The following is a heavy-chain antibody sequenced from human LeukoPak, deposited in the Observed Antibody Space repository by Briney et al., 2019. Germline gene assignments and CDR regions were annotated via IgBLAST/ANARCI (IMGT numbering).Heavy chain of an antibody. CDR1: GGSISSANYY. J-gene: IGHJ5*02. CDR2: INYSGSA. V-gene: IGHV4-31*03. D-gene: IGHD3-10*01. CDR3: ANYGSGSYRFGP. Sequence: PSQTLSLTCTVSGGSISSANYYWSWIRQPPGTGLEWIGYINYSGSAFYNPSLESRVTISVDTSKNQFSLKLSSVTAADTAVYYCANYGSGSYRFGPWGQGTLVTVSS.